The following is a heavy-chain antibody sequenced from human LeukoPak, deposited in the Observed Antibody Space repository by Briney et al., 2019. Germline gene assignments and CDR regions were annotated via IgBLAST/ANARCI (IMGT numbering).Heavy chain of an antibody. CDR2: IKQDGSEK. D-gene: IGHD2-15*01. CDR3: ARTFYCSGGSCYSGY. J-gene: IGHJ4*02. V-gene: IGHV3-7*01. CDR1: GFTFSSYW. Sequence: GGSLRLSCAASGFTFSSYWMSWVRQAPGKGLEWVANIKQDGSEKYYVDSVEGRFTISRDNAKNSLYLQMNSLRAEDTAVYYCARTFYCSGGSCYSGYWGQGTLVTVSS.